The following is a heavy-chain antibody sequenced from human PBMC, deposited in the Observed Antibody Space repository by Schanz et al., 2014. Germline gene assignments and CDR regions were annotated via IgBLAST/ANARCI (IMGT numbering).Heavy chain of an antibody. CDR3: ALREKPYGPFAS. CDR1: GGSIRSGTYY. D-gene: IGHD3-10*01. CDR2: VFPNGIT. Sequence: QVQLQESGPGLVKPSETLSLTCTVSGGSIRSGTYYWSWIRQPAGKALEWVGRVFPNGITNYNPPLKRRATRPLATSKNQFSLNLRSVTAADTAVYYCALREKPYGPFASWGQGALVTVSS. V-gene: IGHV4-61*02. J-gene: IGHJ4*02.